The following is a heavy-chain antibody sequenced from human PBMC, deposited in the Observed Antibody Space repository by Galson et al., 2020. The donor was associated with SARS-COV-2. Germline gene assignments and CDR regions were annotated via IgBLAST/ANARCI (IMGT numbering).Heavy chain of an antibody. CDR2: INHRGNT. CDR1: GGSFSDYS. V-gene: IGHV4-34*01. Sequence: SETLSLTRAVYGGSFSDYSWNWVRQAPGKGLEWVGQINHRGNTKYNPSLKSRVTMSVDTSKNQFSLKLSSVTAADTAVYYCTRGLPGYWGQGTLVTVSS. CDR3: TRGLPGY. J-gene: IGHJ4*02.